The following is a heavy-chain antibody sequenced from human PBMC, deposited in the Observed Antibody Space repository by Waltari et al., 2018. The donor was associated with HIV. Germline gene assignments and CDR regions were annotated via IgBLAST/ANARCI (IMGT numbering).Heavy chain of an antibody. D-gene: IGHD5-12*01. Sequence: EVRVVESGCALIQPGGSLRLSCVVSGFPFTNYWMCCIRQAPGKGPGWVANIKPDGSDIYYESTVRGRFTISRDNSKNSLFLQMNSLTHYDTAVYYCARGGRDGYNWALDFWGHGTLVTVSS. CDR3: ARGGRDGYNWALDF. CDR2: IKPDGSDI. CDR1: GFPFTNYW. J-gene: IGHJ4*01. V-gene: IGHV3-7*01.